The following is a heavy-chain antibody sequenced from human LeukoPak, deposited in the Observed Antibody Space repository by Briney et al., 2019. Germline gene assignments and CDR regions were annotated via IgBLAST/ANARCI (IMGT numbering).Heavy chain of an antibody. CDR1: DFSFITYA. J-gene: IGHJ4*02. V-gene: IGHV3-23*01. Sequence: GGSLRLSCAASDFSFITYAMSWVRQAPGKGLEWVSTISGGGDATYYADSVKGRFTISRDNSKNTLYLQTNSLRVEVTAAYYCARVSSMLRGPLVIYYFDFWGQGTLVTVSS. D-gene: IGHD3-10*01. CDR2: ISGGGDAT. CDR3: ARVSSMLRGPLVIYYFDF.